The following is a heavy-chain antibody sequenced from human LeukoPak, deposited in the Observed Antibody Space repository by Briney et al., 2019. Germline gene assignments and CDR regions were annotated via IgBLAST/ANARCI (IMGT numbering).Heavy chain of an antibody. CDR1: GGSISSDY. D-gene: IGHD3-10*01. CDR2: IYTMVST. Sequence: SETLSLTCTVSGGSISSDYWSWVRQPAGKGLGWIGRIYTMVSTNYNPSLKSRVTMSVDTSKNQFSLKLSSVTAADTAVYYCARGQDGSGRRTAGYYYYMDVWGKGTTVTISS. J-gene: IGHJ6*03. V-gene: IGHV4-4*07. CDR3: ARGQDGSGRRTAGYYYYMDV.